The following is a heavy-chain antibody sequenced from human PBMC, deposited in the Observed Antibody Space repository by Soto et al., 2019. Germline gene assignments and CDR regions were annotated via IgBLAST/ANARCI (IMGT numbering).Heavy chain of an antibody. CDR3: AKDGGLEGFQH. Sequence: GESLKISCAASGFTFSSYAMSWVRQAPGKGLEWVSAISGSGGSTYYADSVKGRFTISRDNSKNTLYLQMNSLRAEDTAVYYCAKDGGLEGFQHWGQGTLVTVSS. V-gene: IGHV3-23*01. J-gene: IGHJ1*01. CDR1: GFTFSSYA. CDR2: ISGSGGST. D-gene: IGHD1-1*01.